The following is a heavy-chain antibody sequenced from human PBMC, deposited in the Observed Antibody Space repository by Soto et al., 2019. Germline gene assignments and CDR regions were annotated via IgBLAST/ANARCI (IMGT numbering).Heavy chain of an antibody. V-gene: IGHV1-3*05. CDR1: GYTFTSYA. D-gene: IGHD2-15*01. CDR2: INAGNGNT. Sequence: QVQLVQSGAEEKKPGASVKVSCKASGYTFTSYAMHWVRQAPGQRLEWMGWINAGNGNTKYSQKFQGRVTITRDTSESTAYMELSSLRSEDTAVSYCARGTVVTHFDYWGQGTLVTVSS. CDR3: ARGTVVTHFDY. J-gene: IGHJ4*02.